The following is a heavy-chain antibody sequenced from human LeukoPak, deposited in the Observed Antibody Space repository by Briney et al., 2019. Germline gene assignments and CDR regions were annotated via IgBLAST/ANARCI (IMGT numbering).Heavy chain of an antibody. CDR1: GGSISVYY. V-gene: IGHV4-59*01. J-gene: IGHJ4*02. Sequence: SETLSLTCTVSGGSISVYYWSWARQPPGKGLEWIGYISHSGSINYNPSLQSRVTISIDTSNNQFSLNVRSATAADTAAYYCARSRDAYLLDYWGQGTLVTVSS. D-gene: IGHD5-24*01. CDR3: ARSRDAYLLDY. CDR2: ISHSGSI.